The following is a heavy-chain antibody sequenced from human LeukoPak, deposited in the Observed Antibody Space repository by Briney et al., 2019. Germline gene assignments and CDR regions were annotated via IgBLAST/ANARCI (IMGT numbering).Heavy chain of an antibody. V-gene: IGHV1-46*01. CDR1: GYTFTSYY. Sequence: ASVKVSCKASGYTFTSYYMHWVRQAPGQGLEWMGIINPSGGSTSYAQKFQGRVTMTRDTSTSTVYMELSGLRSEDTAVYYCARDDANMYGMDVWGQGTTVTVSS. CDR3: ARDDANMYGMDV. CDR2: INPSGGST. D-gene: IGHD2/OR15-2a*01. J-gene: IGHJ6*02.